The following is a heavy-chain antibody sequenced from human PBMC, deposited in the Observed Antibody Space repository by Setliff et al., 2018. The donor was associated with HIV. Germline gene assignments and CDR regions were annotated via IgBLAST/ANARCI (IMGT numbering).Heavy chain of an antibody. CDR2: ISTYNGNA. V-gene: IGHV1-18*01. Sequence: ASVKVSCKASGYTFTNYDINWVRQAPGQGLEWMGWISTYNGNANYAQKFQGRVTMTTHTSTTTAHMELRSLRSEDTAVYYCAKADYCSGGSCNSRRSIDYWGQGTLVTVSS. CDR3: AKADYCSGGSCNSRRSIDY. D-gene: IGHD2-15*01. J-gene: IGHJ4*02. CDR1: GYTFTNYD.